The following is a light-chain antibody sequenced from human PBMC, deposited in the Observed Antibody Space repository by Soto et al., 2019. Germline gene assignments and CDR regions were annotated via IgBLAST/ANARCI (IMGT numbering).Light chain of an antibody. V-gene: IGKV3-20*01. Sequence: EIVLTQSPGTLSLSPGERATLSCRASQSVSSSYLAWYQQKPGQAPRLLIYGASSRATGIPDRFSGSGSGTEFTLTISNLQTEDFAVYYCQQYNKWPRTFGQGTKVDIK. CDR1: QSVSSSY. CDR2: GAS. J-gene: IGKJ1*01. CDR3: QQYNKWPRT.